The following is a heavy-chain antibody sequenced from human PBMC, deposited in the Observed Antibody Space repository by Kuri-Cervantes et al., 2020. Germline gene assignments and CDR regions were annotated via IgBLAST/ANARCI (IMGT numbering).Heavy chain of an antibody. J-gene: IGHJ4*02. CDR2: ISAYNGIT. Sequence: ASVKVSCKASDYTFSSYGISWVRQAPGQGLEWMGWISAYNGITNFAQRFQGRVTMTTDTPTSTAYMELSRLRSYDTAGYYCARMSITHYDYWGQGTLVTVSS. CDR3: ARMSITHYDY. V-gene: IGHV1-18*04. CDR1: DYTFSSYG. D-gene: IGHD5-24*01.